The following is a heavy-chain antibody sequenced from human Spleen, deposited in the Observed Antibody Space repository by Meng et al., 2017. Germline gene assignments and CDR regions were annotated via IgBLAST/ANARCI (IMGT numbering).Heavy chain of an antibody. CDR1: GFTFSSYS. CDR3: ARVSLRYFDWLFYDY. Sequence: GESLKISCAASGFTFSSYSMNWVRQAPGKGLEWVSSISSSSTYIYYADSVKGRFTISRDDAKNSLYLQMNSLRAEDTAVYYCARVSLRYFDWLFYDYWGQGTLVTVSS. D-gene: IGHD3-9*01. J-gene: IGHJ4*02. V-gene: IGHV3-21*01. CDR2: ISSSSTYI.